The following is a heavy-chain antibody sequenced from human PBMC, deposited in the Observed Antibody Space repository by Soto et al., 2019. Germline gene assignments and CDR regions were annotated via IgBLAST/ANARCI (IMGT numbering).Heavy chain of an antibody. CDR1: GYTFTSYG. Sequence: QVQLVQSGAEVKKPGASVKVSCKASGYTFTSYGISWVRQAPGQGLEWMGWISAYNGNTNYAQKLQGRVTMTTDTSTRTAYMELRSLRSDDKAVYYCARDIEGYSYGSNFDYWGQGTLVTVSS. CDR3: ARDIEGYSYGSNFDY. J-gene: IGHJ4*02. V-gene: IGHV1-18*01. D-gene: IGHD5-18*01. CDR2: ISAYNGNT.